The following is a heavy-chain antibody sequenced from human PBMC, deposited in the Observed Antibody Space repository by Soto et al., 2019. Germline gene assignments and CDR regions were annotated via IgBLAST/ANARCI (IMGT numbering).Heavy chain of an antibody. Sequence: QVQLVESGGGVVQPGRSLRLSCAASGFTFSSYAMHWVRQAPGQGQERVAVISYDGSNKYYADSVKGRFTISRDNSKNTLYLQMNSLRAEDTAVYYCAIDPVAYGGGDGRTFDYWGQGTLVTVSS. J-gene: IGHJ4*02. D-gene: IGHD2-21*02. V-gene: IGHV3-30-3*01. CDR1: GFTFSSYA. CDR3: AIDPVAYGGGDGRTFDY. CDR2: ISYDGSNK.